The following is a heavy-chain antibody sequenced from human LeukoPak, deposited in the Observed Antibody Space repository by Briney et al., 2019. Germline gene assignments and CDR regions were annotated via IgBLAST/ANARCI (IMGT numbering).Heavy chain of an antibody. J-gene: IGHJ6*02. CDR2: INPNSGGT. D-gene: IGHD5-12*01. CDR1: GYTFTGYY. Sequence: GSVKVSCKASGYTFTGYYMHWVRQAPGQGLGWMGWINPNSGGTNYAQKFQGRVTMTRDTSISTAYMELSRLRSDDTAVYYCARDIPPTILDKNYYYYGMDVWGQGTTVTVSS. V-gene: IGHV1-2*02. CDR3: ARDIPPTILDKNYYYYGMDV.